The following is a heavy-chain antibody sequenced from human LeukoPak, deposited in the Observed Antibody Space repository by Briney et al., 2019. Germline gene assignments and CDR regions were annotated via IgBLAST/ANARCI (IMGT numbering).Heavy chain of an antibody. J-gene: IGHJ4*02. Sequence: GGSLRLSCTAPGFTFSSYAIHWIRQAPGKGLEWVALVWHGGSNRYYSEAVKGRFTISRDNSKNTVYLQINSLRAEDTAVYYCARELFGSGSCPDYWGQGTRVTVST. CDR3: ARELFGSGSCPDY. D-gene: IGHD3-10*01. V-gene: IGHV3-33*01. CDR2: VWHGGSNR. CDR1: GFTFSSYA.